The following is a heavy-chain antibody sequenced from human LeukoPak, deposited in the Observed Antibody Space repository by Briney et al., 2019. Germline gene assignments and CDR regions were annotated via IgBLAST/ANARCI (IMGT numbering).Heavy chain of an antibody. J-gene: IGHJ5*01. Sequence: GGSLRLSCAASGFTFSDYAMHWVRQAPGKELEYVSAISSNGGSIHYANSVKGRFTISRDNSKNTLYLQMGSLRIEDMAVYYCARRAPGYGSGWLDSWGQGTLVTVSS. CDR3: ARRAPGYGSGWLDS. CDR2: ISSNGGSI. V-gene: IGHV3-64*01. D-gene: IGHD6-19*01. CDR1: GFTFSDYA.